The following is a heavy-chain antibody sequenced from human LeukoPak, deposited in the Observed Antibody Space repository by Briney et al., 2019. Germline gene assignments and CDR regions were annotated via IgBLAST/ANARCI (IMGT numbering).Heavy chain of an antibody. Sequence: KPGGSLRLSCAASGFTFSSYSMSCVRQPPGKGLEWVSSISSSTYIYYANSVKGRFTISRDNANNSLYLQMNSLRGEDMAVIYCAKDPRDYDSSGNYWGQGNLVTVAS. J-gene: IGHJ4*02. V-gene: IGHV3-21*01. D-gene: IGHD3-22*01. CDR3: AKDPRDYDSSGNY. CDR1: GFTFSSYS. CDR2: ISSSTYI.